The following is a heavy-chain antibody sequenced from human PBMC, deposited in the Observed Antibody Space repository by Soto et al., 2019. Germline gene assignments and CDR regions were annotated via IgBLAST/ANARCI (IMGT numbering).Heavy chain of an antibody. V-gene: IGHV1-69*06. J-gene: IGHJ4*02. CDR1: GGTFSSYA. D-gene: IGHD5-12*01. CDR2: IIPIFGTA. CDR3: ARAPPGYEYTESFYY. Sequence: QVQLVQSGAEVKKPGSSVKVSCKASGGTFSSYAISWVRQAPGQGLEWMGGIIPIFGTANYAQKFQGRVTIPGDKSTSTAYMELTSLRSEETAVNYFARAPPGYEYTESFYYGGQGTLVTVSS.